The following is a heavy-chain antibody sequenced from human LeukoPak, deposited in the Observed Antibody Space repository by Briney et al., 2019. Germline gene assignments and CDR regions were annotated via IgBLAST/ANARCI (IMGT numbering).Heavy chain of an antibody. Sequence: GRSLRLSCAASGFTFSSYAMHWVRQAPGKGLKWVAVISYDGSNKYYADSVKGRFTISRDNSKNTLYLQMNSLRAEDTAVYYCARGRYYYGSGTSMDVWGQGTTVTVSS. D-gene: IGHD3-10*01. CDR3: ARGRYYYGSGTSMDV. J-gene: IGHJ6*02. CDR2: ISYDGSNK. V-gene: IGHV3-30-3*01. CDR1: GFTFSSYA.